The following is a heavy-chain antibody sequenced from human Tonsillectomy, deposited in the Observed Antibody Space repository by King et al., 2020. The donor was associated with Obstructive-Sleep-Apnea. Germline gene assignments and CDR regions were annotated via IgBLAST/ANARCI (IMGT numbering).Heavy chain of an antibody. CDR1: GFTFSSYG. V-gene: IGHV3-33*01. CDR3: ARDRYGVVKGGNSQLDY. D-gene: IGHD4-23*01. J-gene: IGHJ4*02. Sequence: VQLVESGGGVVQPGRYLRLSCAASGFTFSSYGMHWVRQAPGKGLEWVAVIWYDGSNKYYADSVKGRFTISRDNSKNTLYLQMNSLRAEDTAVYYCARDRYGVVKGGNSQLDYWGQGTLVTVSS. CDR2: IWYDGSNK.